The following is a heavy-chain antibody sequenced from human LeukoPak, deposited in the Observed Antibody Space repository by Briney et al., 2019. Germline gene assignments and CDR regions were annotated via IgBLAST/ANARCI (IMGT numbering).Heavy chain of an antibody. J-gene: IGHJ3*02. Sequence: PGGSLRLSCAASGFTFSTYSMNWVRQAPGKGLEWVSFISSGSSSIYYADSVKGRFTISRDNAKNSLYLQMNSLRAEDTAVYYCARVEGADSSGYYYQGAFDIWDQGTMVTVSS. CDR1: GFTFSTYS. V-gene: IGHV3-48*01. CDR3: ARVEGADSSGYYYQGAFDI. CDR2: ISSGSSSI. D-gene: IGHD3-22*01.